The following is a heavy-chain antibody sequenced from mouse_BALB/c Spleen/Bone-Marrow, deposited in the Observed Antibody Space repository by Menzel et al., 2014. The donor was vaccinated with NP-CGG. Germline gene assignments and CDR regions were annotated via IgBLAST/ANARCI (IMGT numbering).Heavy chain of an antibody. V-gene: IGHV5-4*02. CDR2: ISDGGSYT. J-gene: IGHJ1*01. Sequence: DVMLVESGGGLVKPGGSLKLSCAASGFTFSDYYMYWVRQTPEKRLEWVATISDGGSYTYYPDSVKGRFTVSRDNAKNNLYLQMSNLKSEDTAMYYCAREYGTSYDYYFDVWGAGTTVTVSS. CDR1: GFTFSDYY. D-gene: IGHD1-1*01. CDR3: AREYGTSYDYYFDV.